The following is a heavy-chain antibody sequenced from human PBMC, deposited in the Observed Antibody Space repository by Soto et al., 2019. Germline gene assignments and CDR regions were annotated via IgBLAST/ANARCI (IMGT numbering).Heavy chain of an antibody. J-gene: IGHJ6*03. Sequence: GVSLRLSCAASGFTFSSYWMHWVRQAPGKGLVWVPRINSDGSSTSYADSVKGRFTISRDNAKNTLYLQMNSLRAEDTAVYYCARERGYCSGGSCYSPHYYYYYMDVWGKGTTVTISS. CDR2: INSDGSST. D-gene: IGHD2-15*01. CDR1: GFTFSSYW. V-gene: IGHV3-74*01. CDR3: ARERGYCSGGSCYSPHYYYYYMDV.